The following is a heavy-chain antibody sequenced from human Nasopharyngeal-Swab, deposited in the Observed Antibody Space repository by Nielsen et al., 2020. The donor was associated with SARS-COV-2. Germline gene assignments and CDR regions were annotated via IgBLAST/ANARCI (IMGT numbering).Heavy chain of an antibody. CDR2: IKQDGSEK. CDR3: ARYIIAARPLYYYYGMDV. V-gene: IGHV3-7*01. Sequence: GESLKISCAASGFTFSSYWMSWVRQAPGKGLEWVANIKQDGSEKYYVDSVKGRFTISRDNAKNSLYLQMNSLRAEDTAVYYCARYIIAARPLYYYYGMDVWGQGTTVTVSS. J-gene: IGHJ6*02. CDR1: GFTFSSYW. D-gene: IGHD6-6*01.